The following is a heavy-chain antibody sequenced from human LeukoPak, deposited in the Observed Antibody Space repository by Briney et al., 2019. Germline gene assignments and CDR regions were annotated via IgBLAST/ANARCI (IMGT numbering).Heavy chain of an antibody. Sequence: ETLSLTCAVSGDSISNSNWWSWVRQPPGKGLEWVSSIFPSGGEIHYADSVRGRFTISRDNSKSTLSLQMNSLRAEDTAIYYCATYRQVLLPFESWGQGTLVTVSS. V-gene: IGHV3-23*01. CDR3: ATYRQVLLPFES. J-gene: IGHJ4*02. D-gene: IGHD2-8*02. CDR2: IFPSGGEI. CDR1: GDSISNSN.